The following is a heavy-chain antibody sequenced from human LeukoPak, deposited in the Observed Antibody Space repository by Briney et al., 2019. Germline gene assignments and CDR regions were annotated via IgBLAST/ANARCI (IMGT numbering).Heavy chain of an antibody. D-gene: IGHD3-10*01. V-gene: IGHV3-30-3*01. Sequence: GGSLRLSCAASGFTFSSYAMHWVRQAPGKGLEWVAVISYDGSNKYYADSVKGRFTISRDNSKNTLYLQMNSLRAEDTAVYYCARGGGGVLWFGESINWFDPWGQGTLVTVSS. CDR3: ARGGGGVLWFGESINWFDP. CDR2: ISYDGSNK. CDR1: GFTFSSYA. J-gene: IGHJ5*02.